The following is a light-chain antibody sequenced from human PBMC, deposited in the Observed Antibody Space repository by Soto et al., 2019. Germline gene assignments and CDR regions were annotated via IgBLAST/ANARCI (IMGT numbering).Light chain of an antibody. CDR3: QQYGSSPQT. V-gene: IGKV3-20*01. CDR1: QSVSSTY. CDR2: GAS. J-gene: IGKJ1*01. Sequence: ENVLTQSPCTLSLSPGEGATLSCRASQSVSSTYLAWYQQKAGQAPRLLIYGASSRATGIPDRFSGSGSGTDFTLTISRLEPEDFAVYYCQQYGSSPQTFGQGTKVDIK.